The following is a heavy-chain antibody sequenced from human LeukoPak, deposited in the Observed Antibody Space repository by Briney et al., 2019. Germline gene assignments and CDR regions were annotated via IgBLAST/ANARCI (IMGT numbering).Heavy chain of an antibody. CDR2: IYYSGTT. CDR1: GGSLSSSTYY. V-gene: IGHV4-39*07. J-gene: IGHJ4*02. CDR3: ARGRSSSSSDDY. D-gene: IGHD6-6*01. Sequence: SETLSLTCAVSGGSLSSSTYYWGWIRQPPGKGLEWIGTIYYSGTTYYNPSLKSRVTISVDRSKNQFSLKLSSVTAADTAVYYCARGRSSSSSDDYWGQGTLVTVSS.